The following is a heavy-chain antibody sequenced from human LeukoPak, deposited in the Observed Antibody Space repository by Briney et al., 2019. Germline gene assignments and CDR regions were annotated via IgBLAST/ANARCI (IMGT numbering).Heavy chain of an antibody. CDR2: ISGSGGST. Sequence: GGSLRLSCTVSGFTFSSYAMSWVRQSPGKGLEWVSAISGSGGSTYYADSVKGRFTISRDNSKNTLYLQMNSLRAEDTAVYYCAKDGYSETKQDYYYGMDVWGQGTTVTVSS. D-gene: IGHD5-18*01. J-gene: IGHJ6*02. CDR1: GFTFSSYA. V-gene: IGHV3-23*01. CDR3: AKDGYSETKQDYYYGMDV.